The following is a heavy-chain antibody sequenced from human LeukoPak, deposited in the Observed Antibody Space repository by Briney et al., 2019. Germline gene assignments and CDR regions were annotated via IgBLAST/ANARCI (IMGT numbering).Heavy chain of an antibody. Sequence: GGSLRLSCAASGFTVSSNYMSWVRQAPGKGLEWVSFIYSGSTHYSDSVKGRFTISRDNAKNSLYLQMNSLRAEDTAVYYCARGTMFPYYFDYWGQGTLVTVSS. V-gene: IGHV3-66*01. J-gene: IGHJ4*02. CDR1: GFTVSSNY. CDR2: IYSGST. D-gene: IGHD3-10*02. CDR3: ARGTMFPYYFDY.